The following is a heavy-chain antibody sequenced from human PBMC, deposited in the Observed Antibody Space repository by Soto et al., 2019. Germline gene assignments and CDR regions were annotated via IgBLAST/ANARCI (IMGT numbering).Heavy chain of an antibody. V-gene: IGHV1-3*01. CDR2: INAGNGNT. CDR1: GYTFTSYA. Sequence: ASVKVSCKASGYTFTSYAMHWVRQAPGQRLEWMGWINAGNGNTKYSQKFQGRVTITRDTSASTAYMELSSLRSEDTAVYYCAINDYYDSSGYLRDYNWFDPWGQGTLVTVSS. D-gene: IGHD3-22*01. J-gene: IGHJ5*02. CDR3: AINDYYDSSGYLRDYNWFDP.